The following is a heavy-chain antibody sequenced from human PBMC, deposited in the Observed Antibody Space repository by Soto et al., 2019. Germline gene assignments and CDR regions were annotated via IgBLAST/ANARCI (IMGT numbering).Heavy chain of an antibody. CDR1: GYSFTNYW. Sequence: GESLKISCKATGYSFTNYWIGWVRQMPGKGLEWMGTIYPGDSDTRYGPAFEGQVTISADKSITTAYLQWSSLKASDTAVYFCARRRQYCTRKSFCANYYCTREGWGQATTLTVAS. V-gene: IGHV5-51*01. J-gene: IGHJ6*02. CDR3: ARRRQYCTRKSFCANYYCTREG. D-gene: IGHD2-8*01. CDR2: IYPGDSDT.